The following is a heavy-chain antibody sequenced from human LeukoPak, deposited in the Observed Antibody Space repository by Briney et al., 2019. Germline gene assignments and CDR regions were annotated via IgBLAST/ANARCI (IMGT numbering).Heavy chain of an antibody. Sequence: SETLSLTRTVSGGSISNYYWSWIRQPPGKGLEWIGYIYYSGSTNYNPSLKSRVTISVDTSKNQFSLKLSSVTAADTAVYYCARALQRFGEFQNWFDPWGQGTLVTVSS. J-gene: IGHJ5*02. D-gene: IGHD3-10*01. CDR2: IYYSGST. CDR1: GGSISNYY. V-gene: IGHV4-59*01. CDR3: ARALQRFGEFQNWFDP.